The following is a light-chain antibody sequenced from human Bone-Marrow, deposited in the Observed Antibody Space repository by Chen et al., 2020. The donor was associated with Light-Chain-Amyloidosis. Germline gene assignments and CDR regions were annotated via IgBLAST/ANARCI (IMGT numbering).Light chain of an antibody. CDR2: EVN. Sequence: QSALTQPASVSGSPGLSITISCTGTSSDVGYYNYVSWYQQYPGKAPKLVMSEVNKRPSGVSNRFSGSKSGNTASLTISRLQAEDEADYYCSSYTSSSLPYVFGTGTKVTVL. J-gene: IGLJ1*01. V-gene: IGLV2-14*01. CDR1: SSDVGYYNY. CDR3: SSYTSSSLPYV.